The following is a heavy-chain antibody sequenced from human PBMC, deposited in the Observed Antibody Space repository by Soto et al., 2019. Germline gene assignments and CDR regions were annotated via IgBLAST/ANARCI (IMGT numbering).Heavy chain of an antibody. CDR3: ARGHSIDY. CDR1: GFTFSAYS. J-gene: IGHJ4*02. CDR2: IGLRDSTI. Sequence: EVRLVESGGGLVQPGGSLRLSCAASGFTFSAYSMNWVRQTPGKGLEWLSYIGLRDSTIYYAESVEGRFTISRDNARNSLYLQMNSLGAEDTAVYYCARGHSIDYWGQGTLVTVSS. D-gene: IGHD5-18*01. V-gene: IGHV3-48*01.